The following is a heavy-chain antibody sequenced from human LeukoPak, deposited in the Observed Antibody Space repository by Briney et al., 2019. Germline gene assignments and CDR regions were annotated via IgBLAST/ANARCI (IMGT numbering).Heavy chain of an antibody. J-gene: IGHJ5*02. V-gene: IGHV4-59*01. CDR2: IYYSGST. D-gene: IGHD3-22*01. Sequence: PSETLSLTCTVSGGSISSYYWSWIRQPPGKGLEWIGYIYYSGSTNYNPSLKSRVTISVDTSKNQFSLKLSSVTAADTAVYYCAREYYYDSSGYSYNWFDPWGQGTLVTVSS. CDR3: AREYYYDSSGYSYNWFDP. CDR1: GGSISSYY.